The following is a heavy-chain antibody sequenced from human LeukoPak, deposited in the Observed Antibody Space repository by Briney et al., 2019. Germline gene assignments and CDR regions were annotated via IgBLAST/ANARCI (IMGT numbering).Heavy chain of an antibody. J-gene: IGHJ6*03. D-gene: IGHD6-13*01. CDR2: ISYDGSNK. Sequence: GGSLRLSCAASGFTFSSYGMHWVRQAPGKGLEWVAVISYDGSNKYYADSVKGRFTVSRDNSKNTLYVQMNSLRAEDTAVYYCAKEGYSRGYYSYYYMDVWGKGTTVTVSS. V-gene: IGHV3-30*18. CDR1: GFTFSSYG. CDR3: AKEGYSRGYYSYYYMDV.